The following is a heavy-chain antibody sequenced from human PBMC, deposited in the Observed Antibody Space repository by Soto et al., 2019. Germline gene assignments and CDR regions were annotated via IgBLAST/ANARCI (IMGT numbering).Heavy chain of an antibody. D-gene: IGHD1-26*01. CDR2: IRDSGDGA. Sequence: GGSLRLSCAASGFTISRYCMNWVRQAPGEGLEWVSLIRDSGDGAYYADSVKGRFTISRDNSKNTLYLQMSSLRAEDTAVYYCGKDPRYGGVSIDPYYFDDWGQGTLVTVSS. V-gene: IGHV3-23*01. CDR1: GFTISRYC. CDR3: GKDPRYGGVSIDPYYFDD. J-gene: IGHJ4*02.